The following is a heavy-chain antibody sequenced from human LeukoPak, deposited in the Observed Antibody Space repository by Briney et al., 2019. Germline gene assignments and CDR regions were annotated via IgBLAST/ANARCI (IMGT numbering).Heavy chain of an antibody. J-gene: IGHJ5*02. CDR1: GGTFSSYA. D-gene: IGHD2-2*01. CDR3: ASGRRIGYCSSTSCYAFDP. Sequence: GSSVKVSCKASGGTFSSYAISWVRQAPGQGLEWMGGIIPIFGTANYAQKFQGRVTITTDESTSTAYMGLSSLRSEDTAVYYCASGRRIGYCSSTSCYAFDPWGQGTLVTVSS. V-gene: IGHV1-69*05. CDR2: IIPIFGTA.